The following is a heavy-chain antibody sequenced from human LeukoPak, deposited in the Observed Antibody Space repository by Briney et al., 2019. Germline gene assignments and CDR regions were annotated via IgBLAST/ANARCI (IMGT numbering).Heavy chain of an antibody. D-gene: IGHD3-22*01. V-gene: IGHV4-39*01. CDR3: ATIETDNSGYHWFDP. Sequence: PSETLSLTCTVSGGSISSDAYYWAWVRQPPGKGLEWIGIVYYTGSTYHNPSLKSRLIMFVDTSKNQFSLKLSSVTAADTAVYYCATIETDNSGYHWFDPWGQGTLVTVSS. J-gene: IGHJ5*02. CDR2: VYYTGST. CDR1: GGSISSDAYY.